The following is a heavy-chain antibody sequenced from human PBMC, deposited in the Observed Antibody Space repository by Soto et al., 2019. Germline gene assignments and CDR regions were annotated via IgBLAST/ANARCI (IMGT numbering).Heavy chain of an antibody. Sequence: ASVKVSCKASGYTFTSYGISWVRQAPGQGLEWMGWISAYNGNTNYAQKLQGRVTITTDTSTSTAYMELRSLRSDDTAVYYCAREGSSSWYVSGGIDYWGQGTLVTVSS. V-gene: IGHV1-18*01. CDR3: AREGSSSWYVSGGIDY. CDR1: GYTFTSYG. CDR2: ISAYNGNT. J-gene: IGHJ4*02. D-gene: IGHD6-13*01.